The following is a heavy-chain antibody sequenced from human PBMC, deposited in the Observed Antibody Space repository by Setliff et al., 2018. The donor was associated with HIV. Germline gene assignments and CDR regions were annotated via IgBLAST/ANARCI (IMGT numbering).Heavy chain of an antibody. Sequence: KTSETLSLTCTVSGYSISSDYYWGWIRQSPGKGLEWIGNIYQSVNTYYNTSLKSRVTMSADATKNQVSLRLSSVTAADTAVYYCARHWDPPGSSWIFYYYYMDLWGEGTTVTVSS. J-gene: IGHJ6*03. CDR1: GYSISSDYY. CDR2: IYQSVNT. CDR3: ARHWDPPGSSWIFYYYYMDL. V-gene: IGHV4-38-2*02. D-gene: IGHD6-13*01.